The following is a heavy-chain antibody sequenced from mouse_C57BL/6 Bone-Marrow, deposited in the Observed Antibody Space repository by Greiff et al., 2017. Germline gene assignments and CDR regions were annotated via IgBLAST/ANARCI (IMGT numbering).Heavy chain of an antibody. D-gene: IGHD4-1*01. V-gene: IGHV5-4*01. J-gene: IGHJ2*01. CDR2: ISDGGSYT. Sequence: EVHLVESGGGLVKPGGSLKLSCAASGFTFSSYAMSWVRQTPEKRLEWVATISDGGSYTYYPDNVKGRFTISRDNAKNNLYLQMSHLKSEDAAMYYSARGYWDFDYWGQGTTLTVSS. CDR3: ARGYWDFDY. CDR1: GFTFSSYA.